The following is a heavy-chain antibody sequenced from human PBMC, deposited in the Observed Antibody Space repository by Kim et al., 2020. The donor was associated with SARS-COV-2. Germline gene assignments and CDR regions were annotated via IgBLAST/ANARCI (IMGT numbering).Heavy chain of an antibody. J-gene: IGHJ6*01. CDR3: AKAEGGKNSSGYYYYYYG. D-gene: IGHD3-22*01. CDR2: IWYDGSNK. Sequence: GGSLRLSCAASGFTFSSYGMHWVRQAPGKGLEWVAVIWYDGSNKYYADSVKGRFTISRDNSDNTLFLQMSSLRAEDTAVYYCAKAEGGKNSSGYYYYYYG. V-gene: IGHV3-33*06. CDR1: GFTFSSYG.